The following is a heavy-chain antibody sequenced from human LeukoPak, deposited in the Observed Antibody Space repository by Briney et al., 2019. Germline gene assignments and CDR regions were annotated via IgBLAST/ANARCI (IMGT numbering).Heavy chain of an antibody. D-gene: IGHD3-10*01. J-gene: IGHJ4*02. CDR3: AKGRLQEGTVFRGVITPVDY. CDR2: ISYDGSNK. V-gene: IGHV3-30*18. Sequence: SGGSLRLSCTASGFTFSRYGMHWVRQAPGKGLEWVAVISYDGSNKYYADSVKGRFTISRDNSKNTLFLQMSSLSADDTALYYCAKGRLQEGTVFRGVITPVDYWGEGTLVTVTS. CDR1: GFTFSRYG.